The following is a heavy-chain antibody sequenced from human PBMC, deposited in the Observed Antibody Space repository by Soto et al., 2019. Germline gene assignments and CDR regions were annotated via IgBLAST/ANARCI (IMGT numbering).Heavy chain of an antibody. CDR2: IYWDDDK. J-gene: IGHJ4*02. CDR1: GFSLSTSGVG. CDR3: TTDLLTPNYYGSGSYLRFDY. V-gene: IGHV2-5*02. Sequence: GSGPTLVNPTQTLTLTCAFSGFSLSTSGVGVGWIRQPPGKALEWLALIYWDDDKRYSPSLKSRLTITKDTSKNQVVLTMTNMDPVDTAVYYCTTDLLTPNYYGSGSYLRFDYWGQGTLVTVSS. D-gene: IGHD3-10*01.